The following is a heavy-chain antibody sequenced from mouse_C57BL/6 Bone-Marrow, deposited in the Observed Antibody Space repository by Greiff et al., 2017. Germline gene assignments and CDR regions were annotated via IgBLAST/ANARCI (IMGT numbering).Heavy chain of an antibody. V-gene: IGHV1-72*01. CDR1: GYNFTSDW. J-gene: IGHJ3*01. CDR3: PRWRRLRGRFAY. CDR2: IDPNSGGT. D-gene: IGHD2-4*01. Sequence: VQLQQPGAELVKPGASVKLSCKASGYNFTSDWMHWVKQRPGRGLEWIGRIDPNSGGTKYNEKFKSKATLTVDKPSSTAYMQLSSLTSEDSAVYSFPRWRRLRGRFAYWGQGTLVTVSS.